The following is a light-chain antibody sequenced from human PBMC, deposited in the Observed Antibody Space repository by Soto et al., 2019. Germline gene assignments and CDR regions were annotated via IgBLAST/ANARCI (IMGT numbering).Light chain of an antibody. CDR1: QSISSW. J-gene: IGKJ1*01. Sequence: DIQMTQSPSTLSASVGDRVTITCRASQSISSWLAWYQQRPGRAPKLLIYKASNLEGGVPSRFSGSGSGTEITITISRLQTDFFETYYCQQYYTYPWKFCPGTKVDIK. CDR3: QQYYTYPWK. V-gene: IGKV1-5*03. CDR2: KAS.